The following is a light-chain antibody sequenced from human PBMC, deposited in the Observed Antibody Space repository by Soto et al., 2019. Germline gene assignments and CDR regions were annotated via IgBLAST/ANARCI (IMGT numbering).Light chain of an antibody. CDR3: QQYGSAPWT. V-gene: IGKV3-20*01. Sequence: EGVLTQSPSTLALYPGERATLXXRASQSVSSSYLDWYQQKPGQAPRLXIYGASSRATVIPDMFSGSGSGTDFTLTSSRLEPEDFAVYYCQQYGSAPWTCGQGTKVDIK. J-gene: IGKJ1*01. CDR2: GAS. CDR1: QSVSSSY.